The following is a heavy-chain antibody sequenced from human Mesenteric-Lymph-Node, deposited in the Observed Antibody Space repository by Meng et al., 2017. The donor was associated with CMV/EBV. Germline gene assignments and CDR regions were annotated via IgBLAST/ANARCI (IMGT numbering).Heavy chain of an antibody. D-gene: IGHD3-22*01. Sequence: QLQLQELGPGLVKPSETLSLTCTVPGGSISSSSYYWGWIRQPPGKGLEWIGSIYYSGSTYYNPSLKSRVTISVDTSKNQFSLKLSSVTAADTAVYYCARDGDYYDSSGYNPFDYWGQGTLVTVSS. CDR2: IYYSGST. CDR3: ARDGDYYDSSGYNPFDY. V-gene: IGHV4-39*07. J-gene: IGHJ4*02. CDR1: GGSISSSSYY.